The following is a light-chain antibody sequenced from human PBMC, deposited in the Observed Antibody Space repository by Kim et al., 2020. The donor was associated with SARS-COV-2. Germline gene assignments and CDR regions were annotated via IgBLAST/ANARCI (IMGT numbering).Light chain of an antibody. V-gene: IGLV2-14*01. CDR1: SSDVGGYNH. Sequence: QSVLTQPASVSGSPGQSITISCTGTSSDVGGYNHVSWYQQHPGKIPKLLIYNVSKWPSGISNRFSGSKAGNTASLTISGLQAEDEADYYCTSYVSNITWVFGGGTELTVL. CDR2: NVS. CDR3: TSYVSNITWV. J-gene: IGLJ3*02.